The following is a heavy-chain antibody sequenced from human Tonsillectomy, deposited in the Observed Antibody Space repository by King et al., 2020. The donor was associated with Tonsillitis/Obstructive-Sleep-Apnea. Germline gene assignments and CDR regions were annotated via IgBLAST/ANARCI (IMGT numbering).Heavy chain of an antibody. CDR1: GGSISSYY. J-gene: IGHJ2*01. CDR3: ARGDYGAYWYFDL. Sequence: VQLQESGPGLVKPSETLSLTCTVSGGSISSYYWSWIRQPPGKGLEWIGYIYYSGSTNYNPSLKSRVTISVDTSKNQFSLKLSSVTAADTAVYYCARGDYGAYWYFDLWGRGTLVTVSS. D-gene: IGHD4-17*01. CDR2: IYYSGST. V-gene: IGHV4-59*01.